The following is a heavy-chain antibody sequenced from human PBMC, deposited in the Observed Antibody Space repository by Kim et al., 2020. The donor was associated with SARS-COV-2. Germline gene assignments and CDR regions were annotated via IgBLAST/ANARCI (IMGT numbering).Heavy chain of an antibody. V-gene: IGHV4-31*02. CDR3: ARDRFVEAILEDYFDY. D-gene: IGHD1-26*01. J-gene: IGHJ4*02. Sequence: SLKSRVTISVDTSKNQFSLKLSSVTAADTAVYYCARDRFVEAILEDYFDYWGQGTLVTVSS.